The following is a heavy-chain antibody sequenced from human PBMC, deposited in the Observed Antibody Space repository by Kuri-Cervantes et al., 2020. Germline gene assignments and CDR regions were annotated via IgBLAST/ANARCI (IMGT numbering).Heavy chain of an antibody. Sequence: SETLSLTCTVSGGSISSGDYYWSWIRQPPGKGLEWIGYIYYSGSTYYNPSLKSRVTISVDTSKNQFSLELRSVTAADTAVYYCARADPNDYGGISGFDYWGQGTLVTVSS. CDR2: IYYSGST. V-gene: IGHV4-30-4*01. J-gene: IGHJ4*02. D-gene: IGHD4-23*01. CDR1: GGSISSGDYY. CDR3: ARADPNDYGGISGFDY.